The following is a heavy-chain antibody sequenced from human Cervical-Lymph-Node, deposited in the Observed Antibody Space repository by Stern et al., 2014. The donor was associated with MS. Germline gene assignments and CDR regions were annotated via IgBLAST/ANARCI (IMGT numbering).Heavy chain of an antibody. CDR1: GFSFSDFW. D-gene: IGHD2-15*01. J-gene: IGHJ6*02. Sequence: EVHLVESGGTLVRPGGSLRLSCVASGFSFSDFWMGWVRQAPGKGLEWVAYIKEDSNEKFFVDSVEGRFTISRDNAESSLYLQMNSLRAEDTAVYYCVKDRGGRTGMDVWGQGTTVTVS. CDR3: VKDRGGRTGMDV. CDR2: IKEDSNEK. V-gene: IGHV3-7*01.